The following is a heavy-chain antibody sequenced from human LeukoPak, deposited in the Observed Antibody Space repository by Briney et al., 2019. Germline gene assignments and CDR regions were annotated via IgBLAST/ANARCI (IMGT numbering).Heavy chain of an antibody. J-gene: IGHJ5*02. CDR2: IYYSGST. CDR3: ARGSQRHPNNWFDP. CDR1: GGSISSYY. V-gene: IGHV4-59*01. Sequence: PSETLSFTCTVSGGSISSYYWNWIRQSPGKGLEWIGYIYYSGSTNYNPSLKSRVTISVDMSKNQFSLKLNSVTAADTAVYYCARGSQRHPNNWFDPWGQGTLVTVSS. D-gene: IGHD1-1*01.